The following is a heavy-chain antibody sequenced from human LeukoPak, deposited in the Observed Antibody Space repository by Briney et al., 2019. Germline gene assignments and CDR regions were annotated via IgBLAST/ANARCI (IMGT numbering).Heavy chain of an antibody. CDR3: ARRLGHYYDSGTSVTAVIYFDC. CDR2: INHSGST. V-gene: IGHV4-34*10. CDR1: GGSFSGY. D-gene: IGHD3-10*01. Sequence: SETLSLTCAVYGGSFSGYWSWIRQSPGKGLEWIGEINHSGSTNYNPSLKSRITMSVDTSKNQFSLKLSSMTAADTAMYYCARRLGHYYDSGTSVTAVIYFDCWGQGTLVTVSS. J-gene: IGHJ4*02.